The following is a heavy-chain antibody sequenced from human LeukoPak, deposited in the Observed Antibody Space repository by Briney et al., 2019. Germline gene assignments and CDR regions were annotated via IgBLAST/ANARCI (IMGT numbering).Heavy chain of an antibody. CDR3: ARFRETTIPLDY. CDR2: ISGSGGGT. Sequence: GGSLRLSCAASGFTFSSYVMSWVRQAPGKGLEWVSAISGSGGGTHYADSVKGRFTISRDNAKNSLYLQMNSLRAEDTAVYYCARFRETTIPLDYWGQGTLVTVSS. J-gene: IGHJ4*02. CDR1: GFTFSSYV. V-gene: IGHV3-23*01. D-gene: IGHD5-12*01.